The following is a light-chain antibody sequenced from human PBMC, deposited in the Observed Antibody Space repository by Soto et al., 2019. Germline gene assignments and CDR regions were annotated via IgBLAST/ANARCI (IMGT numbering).Light chain of an antibody. J-gene: IGKJ2*01. CDR3: QQPYSPPRT. V-gene: IGKV1-39*01. CDR2: AAS. Sequence: DIQMTQSPSSLSASVGDRVTITCRTSQFISTYLHWYQQKPGKAPNLLIYAASKLHSGVPSRFSGSGSGTDFTLLISSLQPEDFASYYCQQPYSPPRTFGQGTKLEI. CDR1: QFISTY.